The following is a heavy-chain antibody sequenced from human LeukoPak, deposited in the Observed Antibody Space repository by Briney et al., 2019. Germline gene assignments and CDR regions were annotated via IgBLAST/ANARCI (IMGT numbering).Heavy chain of an antibody. D-gene: IGHD2-21*02. J-gene: IGHJ4*02. V-gene: IGHV3-66*01. CDR2: IYSGGST. CDR3: ARDGPYCGGDCYSDY. Sequence: GGSLRLSCAASGFTVSSNYMSWVRQAPGKGLEWVSVIYSGGSTYYADSVKGRFTISRDNSKNTLYLQMNSLRAEDTAVYYCARDGPYCGGDCYSDYWGQGTLVTVSS. CDR1: GFTVSSNY.